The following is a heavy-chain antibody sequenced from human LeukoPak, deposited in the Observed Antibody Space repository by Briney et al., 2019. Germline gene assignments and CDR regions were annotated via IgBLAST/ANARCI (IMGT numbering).Heavy chain of an antibody. CDR2: IYYSGST. Sequence: PSETLSLTCTVSGGSISSSSYYWGWIRQPPGKGLEWIGSIYYSGSTYYNPSLKSRVTISVDTSKNQFSLKLNSVTAADTAVYYCARHDYGDYGPFDCWGQGTLVTVSS. J-gene: IGHJ4*02. CDR1: GGSISSSSYY. V-gene: IGHV4-39*01. CDR3: ARHDYGDYGPFDC. D-gene: IGHD4-17*01.